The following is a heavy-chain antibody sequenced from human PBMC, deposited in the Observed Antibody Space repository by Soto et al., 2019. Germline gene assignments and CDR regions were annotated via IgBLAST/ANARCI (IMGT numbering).Heavy chain of an antibody. V-gene: IGHV3-23*01. J-gene: IGHJ4*02. CDR3: SKKVGSTQDYCFDY. Sequence: GGSLRLSCAASGFTFSSYAISWVRQAPWKGLEWVSAISGSGGSTYYADSVKGRFTISRENSKNTLYLQMDSLRAEDKAVYYCSKKVGSTQDYCFDYLGQGILVPVCS. CDR1: GFTFSSYA. CDR2: ISGSGGST. D-gene: IGHD1-26*01.